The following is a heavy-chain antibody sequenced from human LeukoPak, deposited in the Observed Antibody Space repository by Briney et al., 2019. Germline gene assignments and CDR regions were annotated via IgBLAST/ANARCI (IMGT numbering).Heavy chain of an antibody. CDR2: ISSSSSYI. CDR1: GFTFSSYS. V-gene: IGHV3-21*01. D-gene: IGHD4-17*01. CDR3: ARGHTVTTHNWFDP. J-gene: IGHJ5*02. Sequence: PGGSLRLSCAASGFTFSSYSMNWVRQAPGKGLEWVSSISSSSSYIYYADSVKGRFTISRDNAKNSLYLQMNSLRAEDTAVYYCARGHTVTTHNWFDPWGQGTLVTVSS.